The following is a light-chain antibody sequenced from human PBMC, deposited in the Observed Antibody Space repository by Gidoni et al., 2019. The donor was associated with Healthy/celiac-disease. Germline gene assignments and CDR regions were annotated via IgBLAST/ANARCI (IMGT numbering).Light chain of an antibody. J-gene: IGKJ1*01. CDR2: GAS. CDR3: QQYYSTPRT. V-gene: IGKV4-1*01. CDR1: QSVVYSSNNKNY. Sequence: DIVMTQSPDSLAVSLGDRATINCKASQSVVYSSNNKNYLACYQQRPGQPPKLLLYGASTRESGVPDLFSGSGSGTDFTLTISSLQAEDVAVYYCQQYYSTPRTFGQGTKVEIK.